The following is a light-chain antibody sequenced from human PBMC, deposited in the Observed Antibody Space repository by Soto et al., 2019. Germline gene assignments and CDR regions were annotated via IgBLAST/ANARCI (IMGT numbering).Light chain of an antibody. CDR2: GAS. J-gene: IGKJ1*01. Sequence: EIVMAESPARFTLSRGPRPTLSCRASQSVSSNLAWYQQKPGQAPRLLIYGASTRATGIPARFSGSGSGTEFTLTISSLQSEDFAVYYCQQYNNWPAWTFGQGTKVDIK. CDR1: QSVSSN. CDR3: QQYNNWPAWT. V-gene: IGKV3-15*01.